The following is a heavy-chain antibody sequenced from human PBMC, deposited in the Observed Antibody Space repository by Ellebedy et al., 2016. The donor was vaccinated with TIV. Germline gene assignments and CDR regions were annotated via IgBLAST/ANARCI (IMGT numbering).Heavy chain of an antibody. V-gene: IGHV3-30-3*01. D-gene: IGHD6-25*01. J-gene: IGHJ4*02. CDR3: ARGSEGSGFDY. CDR1: QFTFSSYT. CDR2: ISSDGNIK. Sequence: PGGSLRLSCAASQFTFSSYTLHWDRQAPGTGLEWVAFISSDGNIKDYVDSVKGRFTISRDNSKKTVYLQMNSLRLEDTAIYYCARGSEGSGFDYWGQGTLVTVSS.